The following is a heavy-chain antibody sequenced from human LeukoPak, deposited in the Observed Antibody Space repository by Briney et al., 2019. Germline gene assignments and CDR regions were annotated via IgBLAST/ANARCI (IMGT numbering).Heavy chain of an antibody. CDR3: ATYINWVAGDV. J-gene: IGHJ6*02. D-gene: IGHD1-1*01. V-gene: IGHV3-7*01. CDR2: INHEGDGI. CDR1: GFTFSESW. Sequence: GGSLGLSCAASGFTFSESWMMWVRQVPGRGLEWVAHINHEGDGIQYVDSVKGRFTISRDNAKGSVHLQMNSLRAEDTAIYHCATYINWVAGDVWGQGTTVIVSS.